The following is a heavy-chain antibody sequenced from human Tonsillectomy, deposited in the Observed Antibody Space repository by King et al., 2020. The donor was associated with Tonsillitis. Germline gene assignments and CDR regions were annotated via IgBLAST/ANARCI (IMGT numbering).Heavy chain of an antibody. CDR1: GGSFSGYY. J-gene: IGHJ4*02. CDR3: ARGPRGSSSWSPYYFDY. D-gene: IGHD6-13*01. V-gene: IGHV4-34*01. Sequence: VQLQQWGAGLLKPSETLSLTCAVYGGSFSGYYWSWIRQPPGKGLEWIGEINHSGSTNYNPSLKSRVTISVDTSKNQFSLKLSSVTAADTAVYYCARGPRGSSSWSPYYFDYWGQGTLVTVSS. CDR2: INHSGST.